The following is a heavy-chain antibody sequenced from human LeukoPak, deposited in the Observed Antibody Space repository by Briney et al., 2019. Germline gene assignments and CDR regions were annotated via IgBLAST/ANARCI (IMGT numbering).Heavy chain of an antibody. Sequence: ASVKVSCKASGYTFTGYYIHWVRQAPGQGLEWMGGIIPIFGTANYAQKFQGRVTITADKSTSTAYMELSSLRSEDTAVYYCAREVTVADFDYWGQGTLVTVSS. CDR2: IIPIFGTA. V-gene: IGHV1-69*06. J-gene: IGHJ4*02. CDR1: GYTFTGYY. CDR3: AREVTVADFDY. D-gene: IGHD6-19*01.